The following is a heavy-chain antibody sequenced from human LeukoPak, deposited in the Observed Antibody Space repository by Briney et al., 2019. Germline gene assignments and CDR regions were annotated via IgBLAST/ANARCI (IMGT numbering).Heavy chain of an antibody. CDR2: ISWNSGSI. D-gene: IGHD6-19*01. J-gene: IGHJ4*02. V-gene: IGHV3-9*01. Sequence: GRSLRLSCAASGFTFDDYAMHWVRQAPGKGLEWVSGISWNSGSIGYADSVKGRFTISRDNAKNSLCLQMNSLRAEDTALYYCAKGQWLAGFDYWGQGTLVTVSS. CDR3: AKGQWLAGFDY. CDR1: GFTFDDYA.